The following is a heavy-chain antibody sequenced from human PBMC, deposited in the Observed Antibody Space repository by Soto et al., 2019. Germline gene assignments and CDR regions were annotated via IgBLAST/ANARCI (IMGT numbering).Heavy chain of an antibody. CDR3: AREHCSGGSCYSEGNYYGMDV. V-gene: IGHV1-69*01. CDR2: IIPIFGTA. D-gene: IGHD2-15*01. CDR1: GGTFSSYA. Sequence: QVQLVQSGAEVKKPGSSVKVSCKASGGTFSSYAISWVRQAPGQGLEWMGGIIPIFGTANYAQKFQGRVIITADESTSTAYMELSSLRSEDTAVYYCAREHCSGGSCYSEGNYYGMDVWGQGTTVTVSS. J-gene: IGHJ6*02.